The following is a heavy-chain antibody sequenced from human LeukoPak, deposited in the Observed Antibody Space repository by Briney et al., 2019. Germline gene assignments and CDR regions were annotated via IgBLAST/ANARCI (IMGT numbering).Heavy chain of an antibody. Sequence: GGSLRLSCAASGFTFSSYGMHWVRQAPGKGLEWVALIRYDGSNKYYADSVKGRFTISRDNSKNTLYLQMNTLTVDDTALYYCASRSGHWDFWGPGTLVTVSS. J-gene: IGHJ4*02. CDR2: IRYDGSNK. CDR1: GFTFSSYG. V-gene: IGHV3-30*02. CDR3: ASRSGHWDF. D-gene: IGHD2-15*01.